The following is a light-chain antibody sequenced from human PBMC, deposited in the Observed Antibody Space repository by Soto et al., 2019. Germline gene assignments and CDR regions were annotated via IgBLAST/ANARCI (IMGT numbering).Light chain of an antibody. V-gene: IGKV1-39*01. CDR3: QQCFSLPPT. CDR1: QSIDNY. J-gene: IGKJ1*01. CDR2: AAS. Sequence: DIQMTQSPSSLSASVGDRVTITCRASQSIDNYLSWYQQIPGKAPKLLIYAASNLQRGVPSRFSGSGSGTEFTLTIGNLQPDDFAVYYCQQCFSLPPTFGHGTKVDIK.